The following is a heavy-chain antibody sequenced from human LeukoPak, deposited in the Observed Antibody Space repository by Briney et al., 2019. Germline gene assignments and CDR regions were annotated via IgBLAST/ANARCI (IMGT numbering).Heavy chain of an antibody. CDR2: ISSTGVST. V-gene: IGHV3-64*01. CDR1: AFTFSRYA. D-gene: IGHD6-19*01. Sequence: RGSLRLSRAASAFTFSRYAMHWVRQAPGKGLEYVSAISSTGVSTYYANSVKGRFTISRDNSKNTLYLQMDSLRVEDMAVYYCARRLTGYNSGYDYWGQGTLVTVSS. J-gene: IGHJ4*02. CDR3: ARRLTGYNSGYDY.